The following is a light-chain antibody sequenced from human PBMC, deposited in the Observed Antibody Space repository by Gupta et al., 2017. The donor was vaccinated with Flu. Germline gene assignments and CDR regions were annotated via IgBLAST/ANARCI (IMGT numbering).Light chain of an antibody. V-gene: IGLV3-25*02. CDR2: SDT. CDR3: QSADSSGSYSV. CDR1: ALPKQY. Sequence: SYELTQPPSVSVSPGQTARITCSGDALPKQYSYWYQQKPGQAPVLMIFSDTERPSGIPERFSGSSSGTTVTLTISGVQAEDEADYYCQSADSSGSYSVFGTGTKVTVL. J-gene: IGLJ1*01.